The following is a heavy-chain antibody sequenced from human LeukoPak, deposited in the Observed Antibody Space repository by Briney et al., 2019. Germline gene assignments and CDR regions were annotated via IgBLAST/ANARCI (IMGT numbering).Heavy chain of an antibody. CDR2: IIPIFGTA. V-gene: IGHV1-69*05. D-gene: IGHD3-10*02. CDR1: GGTFSSYA. J-gene: IGHJ6*03. CDR3: ASDRYYYFPDDYMDV. Sequence: SVKVTCKASGGTFSSYAISWVRQAPGQGLEWMGGIIPIFGTANYAQKLQGRVTITTDESTSTAYMELSSLRSEDTAVYYCASDRYYYFPDDYMDVWGKGTTVTVSS.